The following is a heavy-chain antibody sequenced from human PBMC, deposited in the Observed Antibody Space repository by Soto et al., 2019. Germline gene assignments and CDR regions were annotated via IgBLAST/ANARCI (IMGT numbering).Heavy chain of an antibody. Sequence: QVQLVQSGAEVKKPGASVKVSCKASGYTFTSYDINWVRQATGQGLEWMGWMNPNRGNTGYAQKFQGRATRTRNTSISTAYMDLSSLRSEDTAVYYCATSAGWFGELLVHWGQGTLVTVSS. D-gene: IGHD3-10*01. CDR2: MNPNRGNT. CDR3: ATSAGWFGELLVH. V-gene: IGHV1-8*01. CDR1: GYTFTSYD. J-gene: IGHJ4*02.